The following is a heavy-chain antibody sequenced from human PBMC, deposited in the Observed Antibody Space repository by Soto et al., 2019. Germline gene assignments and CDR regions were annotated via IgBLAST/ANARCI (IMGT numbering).Heavy chain of an antibody. CDR1: GFTFSSYA. Sequence: EVQLLESGGGLVQPGGSLRLSCAASGFTFSSYAMSWVRQAPGKGLEWVSAISGSGGSTYNADSVKGRFTISRDNSKNTLYLQMNSLRAEDTAVYYCAKVGGLWDGRGYSQIYWYFDLWGRGTLVTVSS. V-gene: IGHV3-23*01. J-gene: IGHJ2*01. CDR3: AKVGGLWDGRGYSQIYWYFDL. D-gene: IGHD5-18*01. CDR2: ISGSGGST.